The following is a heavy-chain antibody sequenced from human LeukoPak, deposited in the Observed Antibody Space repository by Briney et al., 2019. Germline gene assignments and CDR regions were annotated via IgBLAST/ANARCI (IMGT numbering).Heavy chain of an antibody. J-gene: IGHJ3*01. V-gene: IGHV3-30-3*01. CDR2: ISDDGSNK. CDR3: ARDRTGNYDAFDV. D-gene: IGHD1-7*01. CDR1: GFAFSTST. Sequence: PGGSLRLSCAASGFAFSTSTIHWVRQTPGKGLEWVAVISDDGSNKYFAESVKGRFTISRDNSKNTLYLQMNSLGAEDTALYYCARDRTGNYDAFDVWGQGTTVTVSS.